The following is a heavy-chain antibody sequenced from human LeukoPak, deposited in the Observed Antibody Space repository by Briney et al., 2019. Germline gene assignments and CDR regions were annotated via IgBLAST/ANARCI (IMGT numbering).Heavy chain of an antibody. D-gene: IGHD2-15*01. CDR2: ISGDGSIS. J-gene: IGHJ4*02. CDR1: EFTFSNYW. Sequence: PGGSRRLSCAASEFTFSNYWIHWVRQGPGKGLMWVSRISGDGSISHYADSVKGRFTISRDNAKNTVYLQMNSVRADDTAVYYCVRLLDFDYWGQGSLVTVSS. CDR3: VRLLDFDY. V-gene: IGHV3-74*01.